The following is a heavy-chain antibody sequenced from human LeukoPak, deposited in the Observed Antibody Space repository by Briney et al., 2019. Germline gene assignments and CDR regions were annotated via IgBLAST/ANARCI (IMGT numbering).Heavy chain of an antibody. CDR1: GGSISSYY. D-gene: IGHD3-3*01. CDR2: IYYSGST. J-gene: IGHJ4*02. Sequence: SETLSLTCTVSGGSISSYYWSWIRQPPGKGLEWIGYIYYSGSTDYNPSLKSRVTISVDTSKNQFSLKLSSVTAADTAVYYCARSSDFWSGYFYWGQGTLVTVSS. V-gene: IGHV4-59*01. CDR3: ARSSDFWSGYFY.